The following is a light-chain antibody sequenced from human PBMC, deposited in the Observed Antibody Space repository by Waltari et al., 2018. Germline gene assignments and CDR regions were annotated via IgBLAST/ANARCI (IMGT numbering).Light chain of an antibody. CDR3: TSYTAKTLL. J-gene: IGLJ2*01. CDR2: EVT. CDR1: TSDVCRYDF. V-gene: IGLV2-14*03. Sequence: QSALTQPASVSVSPGQPITISCTGVTSDVCRYDFISWYTQHPGQAPRLILYEVTIRPSGVSNRFSGSKSGTTASLTIAGLQAEDEASYYCTSYTAKTLLFGGGTKLTVL.